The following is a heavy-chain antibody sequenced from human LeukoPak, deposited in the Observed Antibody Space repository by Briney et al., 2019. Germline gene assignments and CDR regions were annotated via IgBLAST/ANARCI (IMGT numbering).Heavy chain of an antibody. J-gene: IGHJ4*02. CDR2: ISGTGGST. D-gene: IGHD2-15*01. CDR1: GFSFNNFG. Sequence: GGSLRLSCVASGFSFNNFGMSWVRQAPGKGLEWVSSISGTGGSTHYADSVKGRFTISRDNSKNTLYLQMNSLRAEDTAVYYCASESRGVATLDYWGQGTLVTVSS. V-gene: IGHV3-23*01. CDR3: ASESRGVATLDY.